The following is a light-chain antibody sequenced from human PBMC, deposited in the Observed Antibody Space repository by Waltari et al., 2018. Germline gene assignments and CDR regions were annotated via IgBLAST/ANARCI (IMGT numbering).Light chain of an antibody. CDR3: HQSATAPLT. V-gene: IGKV3-20*01. CDR1: QNVGNNY. Sequence: EIALTQSPGTLSLSPGEGATLSCRASQNVGNNYLAWLQQKPGQPPRLLIYNVFIRATGIPDRFSGGGSGTDFTLTISRLEPDDFAVYYCHQSATAPLTFGGGTRVEIK. CDR2: NVF. J-gene: IGKJ4*01.